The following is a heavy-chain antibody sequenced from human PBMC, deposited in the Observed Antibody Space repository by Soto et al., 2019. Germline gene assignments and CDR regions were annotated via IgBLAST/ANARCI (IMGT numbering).Heavy chain of an antibody. Sequence: PGGSLRLSCAASGFTFSSYGMHWVRQAPGKGLEWVAVIWYDGSNKYYADSVKGRFTISRDNSKNTLYLQMNSLRAEDTSVYYCARGYDSSGYYKPVYFDYWGQGTLVTVSS. CDR2: IWYDGSNK. V-gene: IGHV3-33*01. CDR3: ARGYDSSGYYKPVYFDY. J-gene: IGHJ4*02. D-gene: IGHD3-22*01. CDR1: GFTFSSYG.